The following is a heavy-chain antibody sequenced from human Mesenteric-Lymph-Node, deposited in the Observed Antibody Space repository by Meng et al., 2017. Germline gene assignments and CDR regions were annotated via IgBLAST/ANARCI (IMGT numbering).Heavy chain of an antibody. Sequence: QWHRQGPGPGLVTPSGTLSSTCVVSGVSVSGDTWWSWVRQSPGKGLECIGEIYPTGTTQYNPSLGSRATISVDKAKNQISLKLTSVTAADTAVYYCAKDNSGWQHTDYWGQGILVTVSS. CDR1: GVSVSGDTW. CDR2: IYPTGTT. V-gene: IGHV4-4*02. J-gene: IGHJ4*02. D-gene: IGHD6-19*01. CDR3: AKDNSGWQHTDY.